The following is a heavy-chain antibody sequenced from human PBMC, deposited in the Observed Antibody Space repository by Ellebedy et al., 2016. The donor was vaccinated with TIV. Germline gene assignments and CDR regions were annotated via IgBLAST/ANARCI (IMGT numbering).Heavy chain of an antibody. Sequence: MPSETLSLTCSVSGVSISDRNYYWDWIRQPPGKGLEWIGNVYHSGNSYHSPSVRGRVTVSMDTSKNQFSLKLTSVTAADSAKYFCARRSVVGARFDSWGQGLVVTVSS. CDR1: GVSISDRNYY. V-gene: IGHV4-39*01. CDR3: ARRSVVGARFDS. CDR2: VYHSGNS. D-gene: IGHD4-23*01. J-gene: IGHJ4*02.